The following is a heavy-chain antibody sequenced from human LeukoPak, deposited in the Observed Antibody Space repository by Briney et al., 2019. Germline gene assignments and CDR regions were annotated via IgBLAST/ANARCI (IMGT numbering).Heavy chain of an antibody. CDR1: GFTFSSYT. D-gene: IGHD2/OR15-2a*01. CDR2: ISSSSNYG. CDR3: AKDRTFLDY. J-gene: IGHJ4*02. Sequence: PGGSLRLSCAASGFTFSSYTMNWVRQAPGKGLEWVSSISSSSNYGYYADSVRGRFTISRDNAKKSLYLQMNSLRAEDTAVYYCAKDRTFLDYWGQGTLVTVSS. V-gene: IGHV3-21*01.